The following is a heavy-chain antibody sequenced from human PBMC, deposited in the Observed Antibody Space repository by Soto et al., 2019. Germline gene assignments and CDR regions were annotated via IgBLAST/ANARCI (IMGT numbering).Heavy chain of an antibody. V-gene: IGHV4-38-2*01. CDR2: MYHSGST. CDR1: GVSINSNYF. D-gene: IGHD2-2*01. J-gene: IGHJ4*02. CDR3: ARVPDY. Sequence: PSETLSLTCAVSGVSINSNYFWGWIRQPPGKGLEWIGYMYHSGSTYYNPSLKSRVTISIDRSKNQFSLKLSSVTAADTAVYYCARVPDYWGQGILVTVAS.